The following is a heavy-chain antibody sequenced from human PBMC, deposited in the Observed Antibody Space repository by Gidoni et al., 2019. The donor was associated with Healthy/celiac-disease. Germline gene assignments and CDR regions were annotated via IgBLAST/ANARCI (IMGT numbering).Heavy chain of an antibody. CDR2: IYTSGST. CDR3: ARDGSGYADY. Sequence: QVQLQESGPGLVQPSQTLSLTCPVSGGSISSGSYYWSWIRQPAGKGLEWIGRIYTSGSTNYNPSLKSRVTISVDTSKNQFSLKLSSVTAADTAVYYCARDGSGYADYWGQGTLVTVSS. CDR1: GGSISSGSYY. D-gene: IGHD5-12*01. V-gene: IGHV4-61*02. J-gene: IGHJ4*02.